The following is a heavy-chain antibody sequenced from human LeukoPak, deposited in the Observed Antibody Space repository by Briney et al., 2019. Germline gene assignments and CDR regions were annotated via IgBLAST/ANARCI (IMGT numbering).Heavy chain of an antibody. Sequence: GESLKISCKGSGYNLMSYWIGWARQMPGKGLEWVAFIHLSDFEIRYRPSFQGQVTISADNSVSTAYLQWRSLKASDTAMYYCARVFYGGGDYFDHWGPGTLVTVSS. CDR2: IHLSDFEI. J-gene: IGHJ4*02. CDR1: GYNLMSYW. V-gene: IGHV5-51*01. D-gene: IGHD3-16*01. CDR3: ARVFYGGGDYFDH.